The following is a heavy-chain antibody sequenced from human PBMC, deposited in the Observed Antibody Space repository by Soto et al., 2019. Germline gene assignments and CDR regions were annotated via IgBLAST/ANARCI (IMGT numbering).Heavy chain of an antibody. CDR1: GYTFTSYG. J-gene: IGHJ6*03. Sequence: ASVKVSCKASGYTFTSYGISWVRQAPGQGLEWMGWISAYNGNTNYAQKLQGRVTMTTDTSTSTAYMELRSLRSDDTAVYYCARVGYCTNGVCYKGYYYYYYMDVWGKGTPVTVSS. V-gene: IGHV1-18*01. D-gene: IGHD2-8*01. CDR3: ARVGYCTNGVCYKGYYYYYYMDV. CDR2: ISAYNGNT.